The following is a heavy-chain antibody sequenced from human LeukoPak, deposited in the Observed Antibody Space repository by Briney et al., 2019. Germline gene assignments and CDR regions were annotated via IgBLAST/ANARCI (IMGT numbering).Heavy chain of an antibody. CDR2: INPNSGGT. CDR1: GYTFTGYY. V-gene: IGHV1-2*04. CDR3: ARGWRGPEGITMRNYYYYYGMDV. J-gene: IGHJ6*02. Sequence: ASVKVSCKASGYTFTGYYMHWVRQAPGQGLEWMGWINPNSGGTNYAQKFQGWVTMTRDTSISTAYMELSRLRSDDTAVYYCARGWRGPEGITMRNYYYYYGMDVWGQGTTVTVSS. D-gene: IGHD3-10*01.